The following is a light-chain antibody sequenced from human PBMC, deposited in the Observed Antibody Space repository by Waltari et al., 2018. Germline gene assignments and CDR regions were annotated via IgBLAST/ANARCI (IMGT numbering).Light chain of an antibody. J-gene: IGKJ1*01. CDR3: QHYVTLPVT. Sequence: EIVLTQSPVTLSLSPGDRATLSCRSSQSVSRTLAWYQQKPGQAPSLLIYGASIRATGISDRFSGSGSGTDFSLTISRLEPEDFAVYYCQHYVTLPVTFGQGTKVEIK. CDR1: QSVSRT. V-gene: IGKV3-20*01. CDR2: GAS.